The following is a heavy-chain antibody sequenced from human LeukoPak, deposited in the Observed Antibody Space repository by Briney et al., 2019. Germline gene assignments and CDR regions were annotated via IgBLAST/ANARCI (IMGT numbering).Heavy chain of an antibody. CDR2: IKSKTDGGTT. Sequence: PGGSLRLSCAASGFTFSSYAMSWVRQAPGKGLEWVGRIKSKTDGGTTDYAAPVKGRFTISRDDSKNTLYLQMNSLKTEDTAVYYCTTNPQYYDFWSGYYYFGDGDAFDIWGQGTMVTVSS. CDR3: TTNPQYYDFWSGYYYFGDGDAFDI. V-gene: IGHV3-15*01. J-gene: IGHJ3*02. CDR1: GFTFSSYA. D-gene: IGHD3-3*01.